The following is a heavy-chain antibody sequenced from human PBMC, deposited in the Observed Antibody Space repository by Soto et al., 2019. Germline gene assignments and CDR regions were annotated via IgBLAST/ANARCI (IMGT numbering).Heavy chain of an antibody. CDR1: GGSISSGGYY. V-gene: IGHV4-31*03. CDR3: AKVDPGEPQHPAWWFDP. Sequence: PSETLSLTCTVSGGSISSGGYYWSWIRQHPGKGLEWIGYIYYSGSTYYNPSLKSRVTISVDTSKNQFSLKLSSVTAADTAVYYCAKVDPGEPQHPAWWFDPWGQGTLVTVSS. J-gene: IGHJ5*02. CDR2: IYYSGST. D-gene: IGHD2-2*01.